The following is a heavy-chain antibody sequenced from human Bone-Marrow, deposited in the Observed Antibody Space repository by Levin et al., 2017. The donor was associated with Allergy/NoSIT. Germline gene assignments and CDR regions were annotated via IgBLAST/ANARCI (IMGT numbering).Heavy chain of an antibody. J-gene: IGHJ4*02. CDR1: GHSVNTQNW. V-gene: IGHV4-4*02. CDR3: ARGVPSYY. D-gene: IGHD2-2*01. Sequence: KPSETLSLTCAVSGHSVNTQNWWSWVRQPPGGGLEWIGEVYYDGRANYKPSLRSRATISVDISKNQFSLNLTSVTAADTAVYYCARGVPSYYWGRGTLVIVSS. CDR2: VYYDGRA.